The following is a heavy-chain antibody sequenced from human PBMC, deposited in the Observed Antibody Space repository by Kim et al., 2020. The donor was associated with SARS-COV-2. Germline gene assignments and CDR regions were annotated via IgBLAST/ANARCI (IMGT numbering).Heavy chain of an antibody. V-gene: IGHV1-69*01. D-gene: IGHD6-13*01. CDR3: ARGKQQLVSWFDP. J-gene: IGHJ5*02. Sequence: AKKFQGRVTITADESTSTAYMELSSLRSEDTAVYYCARGKQQLVSWFDPWGQGTLVTVSS.